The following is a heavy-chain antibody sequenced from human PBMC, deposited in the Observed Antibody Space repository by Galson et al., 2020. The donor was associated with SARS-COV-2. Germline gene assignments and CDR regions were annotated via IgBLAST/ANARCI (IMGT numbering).Heavy chain of an antibody. V-gene: IGHV3-30*18. Sequence: GESLKISCVASGFTFNKYGMHWVRQAPGKGLEWVAVISYEGSKKSYADSVNGRFIISRDSFKNTLYLPINSLRSDDTAIYFCAKATSTFWLGQFITDAFDVWGQGTMVTVSS. CDR1: GFTFNKYG. D-gene: IGHD3-10*01. CDR3: AKATSTFWLGQFITDAFDV. CDR2: ISYEGSKK. J-gene: IGHJ3*01.